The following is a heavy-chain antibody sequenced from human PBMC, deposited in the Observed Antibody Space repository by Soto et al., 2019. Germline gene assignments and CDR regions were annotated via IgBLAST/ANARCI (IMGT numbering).Heavy chain of an antibody. Sequence: ASVKVSCKASGGTFSSYAITWVRQAPGQGLEWMGRIIPIFGTTNYAQKFQGRVTITADESTSTAYMDLSSLRSDDTAVYYCAKSPDPYSSSNYYYYGMDVWGQGTTVTVS. D-gene: IGHD6-6*01. V-gene: IGHV1-69*13. J-gene: IGHJ6*02. CDR2: IIPIFGTT. CDR3: AKSPDPYSSSNYYYYGMDV. CDR1: GGTFSSYA.